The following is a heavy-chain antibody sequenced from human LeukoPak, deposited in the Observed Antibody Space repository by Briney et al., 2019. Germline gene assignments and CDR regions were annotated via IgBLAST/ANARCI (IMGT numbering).Heavy chain of an antibody. D-gene: IGHD3-10*01. CDR1: GGSFSGYY. V-gene: IGHV4-34*01. J-gene: IGHJ4*02. Sequence: NPSETLSLTCAVYGGSFSGYYWSWIRQPPGKGLEWIREINHSGSTNYNPSLKSRVTISVDTSKNQFSLKLSSVTAADTAVYYCASSAPRRRKGSGSYVPFDYWGQGTLVTVSS. CDR2: INHSGST. CDR3: ASSAPRRRKGSGSYVPFDY.